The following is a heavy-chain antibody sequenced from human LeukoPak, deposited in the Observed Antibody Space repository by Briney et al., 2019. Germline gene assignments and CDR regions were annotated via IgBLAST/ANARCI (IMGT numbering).Heavy chain of an antibody. V-gene: IGHV4-59*08. CDR2: IYYSGST. D-gene: IGHD3-9*01. CDR3: ARHSYDILTGGGPS. J-gene: IGHJ4*02. Sequence: SETLSLTCTVSGGSISSYYWSWIRQPPGKGLEWIGYIYYSGSTNYNPSLKSRVTISVDTSKNQFSLKLSSVTAADTAVYYCARHSYDILTGGGPSWGQGTLVTVSS. CDR1: GGSISSYY.